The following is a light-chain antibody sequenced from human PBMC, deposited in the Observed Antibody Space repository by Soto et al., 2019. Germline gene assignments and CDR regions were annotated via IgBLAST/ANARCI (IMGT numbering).Light chain of an antibody. CDR2: HNN. CDR1: SSNIGAGYD. J-gene: IGLJ3*02. Sequence: QLVLTQPPSVSGAPGQRVTISCTGSSSNIGAGYDVHWYQQLPGTAPKLLIYHNNNRPSGVPDRFSGSKSGTSASLAITGLQAEYEADYYCQSYDSSLSGSWVFGGGTKLTVL. V-gene: IGLV1-40*01. CDR3: QSYDSSLSGSWV.